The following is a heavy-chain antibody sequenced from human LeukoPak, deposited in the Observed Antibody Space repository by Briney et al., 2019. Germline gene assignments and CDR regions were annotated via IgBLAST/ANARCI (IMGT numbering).Heavy chain of an antibody. J-gene: IGHJ5*02. V-gene: IGHV1-2*02. Sequence: GASVKVSCKASGYTFTGYYMHWVRQAPGQGLEWMGWINPNSGGTNYAQKVQGRVTMTRDTSISTAYMELSRLRSDDTAVYYCARDPAYYDILYWFDPWGQGTLVTVSS. CDR2: INPNSGGT. D-gene: IGHD3-9*01. CDR1: GYTFTGYY. CDR3: ARDPAYYDILYWFDP.